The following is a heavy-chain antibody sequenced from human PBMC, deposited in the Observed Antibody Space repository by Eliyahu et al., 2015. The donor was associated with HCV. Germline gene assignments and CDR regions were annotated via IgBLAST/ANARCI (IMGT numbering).Heavy chain of an antibody. CDR1: GXNFSNYA. D-gene: IGHD6-13*01. Sequence: EVLLWESGGGLVQPGGSLXXSCAASGXNFSNYAMTWVRQAPGKGLEWVSSISGSGGSIYYADSVKGRFTISRDNSKNTLYLHMKNLRVEHTAVYYCAKDLTGYSSTWYDNWGQGTLVTVSS. J-gene: IGHJ4*02. V-gene: IGHV3-23*01. CDR2: ISGSGGSI. CDR3: AKDLTGYSSTWYDN.